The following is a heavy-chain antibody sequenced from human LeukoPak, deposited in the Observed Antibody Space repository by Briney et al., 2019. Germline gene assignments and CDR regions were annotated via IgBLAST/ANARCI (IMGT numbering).Heavy chain of an antibody. CDR3: ARDTGGAEYIDH. CDR1: GFTVSSNY. J-gene: IGHJ4*02. D-gene: IGHD2/OR15-2a*01. V-gene: IGHV3-66*01. Sequence: GGSLRLSCAASGFTVSSNYMSWVRQAPGKGLEWVSVIYSGGSTYYADSVKGRFTISRDNSKNTLYLQMNSLRAEDTAVYYCARDTGGAEYIDHWGQGTLVTVSS. CDR2: IYSGGST.